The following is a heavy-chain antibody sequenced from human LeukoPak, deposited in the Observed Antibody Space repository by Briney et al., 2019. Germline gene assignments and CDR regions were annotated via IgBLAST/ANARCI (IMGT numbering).Heavy chain of an antibody. V-gene: IGHV3-53*05. D-gene: IGHD1-26*01. CDR1: GFTVSLYY. CDR3: ARRRIVGSTDDAFDI. J-gene: IGHJ3*02. CDR2: IYSGGPT. Sequence: GGSLRLSCAASGFTVSLYYMTWVRQAPGKGLEWVSVIYSGGPTYYADSVKGRFTIPRDNSNNTLYLQMNSLRADDTAIYYCARRRIVGSTDDAFDIWGQGTMVTLSS.